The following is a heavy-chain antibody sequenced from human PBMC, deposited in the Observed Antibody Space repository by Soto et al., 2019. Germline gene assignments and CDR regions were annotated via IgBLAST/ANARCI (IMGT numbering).Heavy chain of an antibody. V-gene: IGHV3-23*01. Sequence: EVQVLESGGGLVQPGGSLRLSCASSGFTFTTHAMHWVRQAPGKGLEWVSGVSGRGDSTYYADSVKGRFIISRDNSKNTLDLQMSSLRAEDTAVYLCAGGAFYDILAGYVYYGMDVWGQGTTVTVSS. CDR2: VSGRGDST. CDR3: AGGAFYDILAGYVYYGMDV. D-gene: IGHD3-9*01. J-gene: IGHJ6*02. CDR1: GFTFTTHA.